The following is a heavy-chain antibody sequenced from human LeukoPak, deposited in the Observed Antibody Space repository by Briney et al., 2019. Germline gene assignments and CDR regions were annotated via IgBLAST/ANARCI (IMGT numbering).Heavy chain of an antibody. CDR2: ISYDGSNK. CDR1: GFTFSSYG. CDR3: AKDLDSSGWYWYYYGMDV. V-gene: IGHV3-30*18. Sequence: GGSLKLSCAASGFTFSSYGMHWVRQAPGKGLEWVAVISYDGSNKYYADSVKGRFTISRDNSKNTLYLQMNSLRAEDTAVYYCAKDLDSSGWYWYYYGMDVWGQGTTVTVSS. D-gene: IGHD6-19*01. J-gene: IGHJ6*02.